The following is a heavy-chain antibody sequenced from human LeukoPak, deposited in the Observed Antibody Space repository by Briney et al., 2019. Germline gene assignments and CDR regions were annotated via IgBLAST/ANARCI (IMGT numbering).Heavy chain of an antibody. CDR3: AKSKIVEGRGYFDL. D-gene: IGHD1-26*01. CDR2: IGTVGDT. V-gene: IGHV3-23*01. J-gene: IGHJ2*01. CDR1: GFTFSIYP. Sequence: GGSLRLSCRASGFTFSIYPLTWVRQAAGKGPEWVSTIGTVGDTYYADSVKGRFTISRDDSSNALYLHMSSLRAEHAAVYCCAKSKIVEGRGYFDLWGRGTLVTVSS.